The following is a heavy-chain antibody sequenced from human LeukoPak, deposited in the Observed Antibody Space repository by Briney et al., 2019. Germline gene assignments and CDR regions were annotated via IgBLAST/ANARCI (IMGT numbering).Heavy chain of an antibody. D-gene: IGHD3-22*01. Sequence: SETLSLTCTVSGGSISSGGYYWSWIRQHPGKGLEWIGYIYYSGSTYYNPSLKSRVTISVDTSKNQFSLKLSSVTAADTAVYYCARDPPNYYDSSGDAFDIWGQGTTVTVSS. CDR1: GGSISSGGYY. CDR2: IYYSGST. V-gene: IGHV4-31*03. CDR3: ARDPPNYYDSSGDAFDI. J-gene: IGHJ3*02.